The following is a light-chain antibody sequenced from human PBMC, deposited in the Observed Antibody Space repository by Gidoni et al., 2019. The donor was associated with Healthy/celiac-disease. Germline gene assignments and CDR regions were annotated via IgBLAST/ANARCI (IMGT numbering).Light chain of an antibody. CDR2: LNSDGSH. Sequence: QLVLTPSPSASASLSASVKLTCTLSSGHSSYAIAWHQQQPEKGPRYLMKLNSDGSHSKGDGIPDRFSGSSSGAERYLTISSLQSEDEADYYCQTWGTGIRVFGGGTKLTVL. V-gene: IGLV4-69*01. J-gene: IGLJ3*02. CDR3: QTWGTGIRV. CDR1: SGHSSYA.